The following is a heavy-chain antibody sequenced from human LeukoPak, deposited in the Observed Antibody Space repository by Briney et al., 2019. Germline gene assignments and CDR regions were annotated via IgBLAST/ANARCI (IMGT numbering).Heavy chain of an antibody. CDR1: GGSISSGGYY. D-gene: IGHD3-22*01. Sequence: PSETLSLTCTVSGGSISSGGYYWSWIRQPPGKGLEWTGYIYHSGSTYYNPSLKSRVTISVDRSKNQFSLKLSSVTAADTAVYYCARVRYDSSGYYLDAFDIWGQGTMVTVSS. CDR2: IYHSGST. J-gene: IGHJ3*02. V-gene: IGHV4-30-2*01. CDR3: ARVRYDSSGYYLDAFDI.